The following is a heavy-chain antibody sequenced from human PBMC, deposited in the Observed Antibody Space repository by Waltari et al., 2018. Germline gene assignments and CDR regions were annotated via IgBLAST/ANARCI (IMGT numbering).Heavy chain of an antibody. Sequence: EVQLLESGGGLVQPGGSLRLSCAASGFTFSSYAMSWVRQAPGKGLEGVSVIYSGGSTYYEDYVKGRFTISRDNSKNTLYLQMNSLRAEDTAVYYCAKDRDNGLAFDIWGQGTMVTVSS. CDR1: GFTFSSYA. V-gene: IGHV3-23*03. CDR3: AKDRDNGLAFDI. J-gene: IGHJ3*02. D-gene: IGHD1-20*01. CDR2: IYSGGST.